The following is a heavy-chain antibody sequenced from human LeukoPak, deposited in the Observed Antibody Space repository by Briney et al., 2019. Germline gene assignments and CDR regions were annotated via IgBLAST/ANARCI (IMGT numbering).Heavy chain of an antibody. CDR1: GGSISSYY. V-gene: IGHV4-59*01. CDR3: ARVWSGYDYYYYYGMDV. J-gene: IGHJ6*02. Sequence: PSETLSLTCTASGGSISSYYWSWIRQPPGQGLEWIGYVYYSGSTNYNPSLKSRVTISVDTSKNQFSLKLSSVTAADTAVYYCARVWSGYDYYYYYGMDVWGQGTTVTVSS. D-gene: IGHD5-12*01. CDR2: VYYSGST.